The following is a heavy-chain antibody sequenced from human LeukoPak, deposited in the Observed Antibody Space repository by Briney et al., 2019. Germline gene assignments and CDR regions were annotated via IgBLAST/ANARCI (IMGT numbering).Heavy chain of an antibody. V-gene: IGHV3-23*01. CDR2: FYGRSDII. D-gene: IGHD3-9*01. CDR3: AKWGDYDVLTGYYVSDF. J-gene: IGHJ4*02. CDR1: GHIFNQYD. Sequence: GGSLRLSCAVSGHIFNQYDVYCVPGARGKGREGVSDFYGRSDIIYYADSVKGRFTLSRDSSKNTLYLQMNSLRADDTAVYYCAKWGDYDVLTGYYVSDFWGQGTLVTVSS.